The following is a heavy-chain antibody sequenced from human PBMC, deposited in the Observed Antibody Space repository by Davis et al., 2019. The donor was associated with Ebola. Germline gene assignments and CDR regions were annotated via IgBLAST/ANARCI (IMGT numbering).Heavy chain of an antibody. CDR1: GFTFSTYG. Sequence: GESLKISCAASGFTFSTYGMHWVRQAPGKGPEWVAVIWYDGSKKYYTDSVKGRFTISRDNSKNTLDLQMNSLRAEDTAIYYCATDPRTSGTNAYYFDHWGQGTLVTVSS. CDR2: IWYDGSKK. V-gene: IGHV3-33*01. CDR3: ATDPRTSGTNAYYFDH. D-gene: IGHD2-2*01. J-gene: IGHJ4*02.